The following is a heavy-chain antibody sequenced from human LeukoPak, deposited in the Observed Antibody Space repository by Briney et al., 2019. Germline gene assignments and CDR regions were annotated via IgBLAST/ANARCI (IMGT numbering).Heavy chain of an antibody. Sequence: SETLSLTCTVSGGSISSGGYYWSWIRQHPGMGLEWIGYIYYSGSTYYNPSLKSRVTISVDTSKNQFSLKLSSVTAADTAVYYCARAWDYYDSSGYYSGVAFDIWGQGTMVTVSS. CDR2: IYYSGST. D-gene: IGHD3-22*01. CDR3: ARAWDYYDSSGYYSGVAFDI. J-gene: IGHJ3*02. CDR1: GGSISSGGYY. V-gene: IGHV4-31*03.